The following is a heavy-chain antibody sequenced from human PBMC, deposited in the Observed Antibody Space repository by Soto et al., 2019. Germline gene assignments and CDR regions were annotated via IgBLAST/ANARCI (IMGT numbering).Heavy chain of an antibody. J-gene: IGHJ6*02. Sequence: EVQLVETGGGLIQPGGSLRLSCAASGFTVSSNYMSWVRQAPGKGLEWVSVIYSGGSTYYADSVKGRFTISRDNSKNTLYLQMNSLRAEDTAVYYCARDTPYIPIHSSWYYLGMDVWGQGTTVTVSS. V-gene: IGHV3-53*02. CDR1: GFTVSSNY. D-gene: IGHD6-13*01. CDR2: IYSGGST. CDR3: ARDTPYIPIHSSWYYLGMDV.